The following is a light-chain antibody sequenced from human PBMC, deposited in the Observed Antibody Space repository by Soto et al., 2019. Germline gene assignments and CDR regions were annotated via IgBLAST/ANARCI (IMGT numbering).Light chain of an antibody. J-gene: IGKJ4*01. V-gene: IGKV1-9*01. CDR3: QQLNTYPVT. CDR2: AAS. Sequence: DIQMTQSPSSLSASVGDSATITCRASQGISRYLSWYQPKPGRPPKLLISAASTLQSGVPARFRGSGSWTDFTLSITSLQPEDFETDYCQQLNTYPVTFGGGTKVDIK. CDR1: QGISRY.